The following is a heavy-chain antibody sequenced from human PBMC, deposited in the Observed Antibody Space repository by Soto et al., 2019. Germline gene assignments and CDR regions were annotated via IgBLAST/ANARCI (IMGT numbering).Heavy chain of an antibody. CDR2: INPSSGGT. Sequence: QAQLVQSGTEVKKPGASVKVSCTAPGYPFTGPYIYWVRQAPGQGLEWMGRINPSSGGTEFAEKFQGMVTGTRDTSIRTVVLELTSLTSGDTCAYFGSRDFRTDSHGVDVWGQGTAVTVSS. J-gene: IGHJ6*02. D-gene: IGHD4-4*01. V-gene: IGHV1-2*01. CDR1: GYPFTGPY. CDR3: SRDFRTDSHGVDV.